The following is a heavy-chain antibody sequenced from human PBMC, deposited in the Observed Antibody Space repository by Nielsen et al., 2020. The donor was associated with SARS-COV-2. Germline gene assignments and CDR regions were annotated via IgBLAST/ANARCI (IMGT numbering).Heavy chain of an antibody. CDR2: ISSSSSYI. Sequence: VRQAPGKGLEWVSSISSSSSYIYYADSVKGRFTISRDNAKNSLYLQMNSLRAEDTAVYYCARGFKEYYYDSSGYYTGNWFDPWGQGTLVTVSS. CDR3: ARGFKEYYYDSSGYYTGNWFDP. J-gene: IGHJ5*02. D-gene: IGHD3-22*01. V-gene: IGHV3-21*01.